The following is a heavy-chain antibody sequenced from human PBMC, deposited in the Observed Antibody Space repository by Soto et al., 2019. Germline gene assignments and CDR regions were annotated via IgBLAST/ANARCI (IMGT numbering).Heavy chain of an antibody. V-gene: IGHV1-18*01. CDR2: ISAYNGNT. CDR3: ARGDRTYYDSSGYYYGGNWFDP. D-gene: IGHD3-22*01. CDR1: GGTFSTHA. Sequence: ASVKVSCKASGGTFSTHAIIWVRQAPGHGLEWMGWISAYNGNTNYAQKLQGRVTMTTDTSTSTAYMELRSLRSDDTAVYYCARGDRTYYDSSGYYYGGNWFDPWGQGALVTVSS. J-gene: IGHJ5*02.